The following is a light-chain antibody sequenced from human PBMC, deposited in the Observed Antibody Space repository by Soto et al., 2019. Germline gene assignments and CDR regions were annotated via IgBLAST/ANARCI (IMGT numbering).Light chain of an antibody. Sequence: EIVLTQSPGTLSLSPGERATLSCRASQSVTSSYLAWYQQKPGQAPRLLIYGASIRATGIPDRFSGSGSGTDFTLTISRLEPEDFAVYYCQQYSNSPRTFGQGTKVEIK. CDR3: QQYSNSPRT. CDR2: GAS. J-gene: IGKJ1*01. CDR1: QSVTSSY. V-gene: IGKV3-20*01.